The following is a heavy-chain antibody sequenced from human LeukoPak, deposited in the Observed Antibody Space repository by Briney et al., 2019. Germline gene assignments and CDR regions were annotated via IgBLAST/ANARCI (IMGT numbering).Heavy chain of an antibody. CDR2: INHSGSP. CDR3: ARMKKLWFGESRDAFDI. J-gene: IGHJ3*02. CDR1: GGSFTGHY. D-gene: IGHD3-10*01. Sequence: SETLSLTCSVSGGSFTGHYWTWIRQSPGQGLKWIGEINHSGSPLYNPSLKSRVTISIDTSKNQFSLKLSSVTAADTAVYYCARMKKLWFGESRDAFDIWGQGTMVTVSS. V-gene: IGHV4-34*01.